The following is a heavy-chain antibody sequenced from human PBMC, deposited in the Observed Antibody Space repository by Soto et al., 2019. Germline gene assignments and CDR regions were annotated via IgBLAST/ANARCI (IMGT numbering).Heavy chain of an antibody. Sequence: QVQLVESGGGVVQPGRSLRLSCAASGFTFSSYAMHWVRQAPGKGLEWVAVISYDGSNKYYADSVKGRFTISRDNSKNTLYLQMNSLRAEDTAVYYCARVAITMLRGDLGSYDYWGQGTLVTVSS. D-gene: IGHD3-10*01. J-gene: IGHJ4*02. CDR2: ISYDGSNK. CDR3: ARVAITMLRGDLGSYDY. V-gene: IGHV3-30-3*01. CDR1: GFTFSSYA.